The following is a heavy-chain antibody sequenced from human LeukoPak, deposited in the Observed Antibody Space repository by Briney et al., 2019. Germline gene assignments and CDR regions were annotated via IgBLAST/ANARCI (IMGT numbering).Heavy chain of an antibody. V-gene: IGHV4-39*01. CDR1: GGSISSSSYY. CDR3: ARLGPSEVITPYYYYGMDV. Sequence: SETLSLTCTDSGGSISSSSYYWGWIRQPPGKGLEWIGSIYYSGSTYYNPSLKSRVTISVDTSKNQFSLKLSSVTAADTAVYYCARLGPSEVITPYYYYGMDVWGQGTTVTVSS. D-gene: IGHD2/OR15-2a*01. J-gene: IGHJ6*02. CDR2: IYYSGST.